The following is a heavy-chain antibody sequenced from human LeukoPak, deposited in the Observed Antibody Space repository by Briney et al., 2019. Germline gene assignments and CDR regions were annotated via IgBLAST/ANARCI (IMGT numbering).Heavy chain of an antibody. J-gene: IGHJ4*02. V-gene: IGHV1-8*01. CDR1: GYTFTSYD. Sequence: ASVKVSCKASGYTFTSYDINWVRQATGQGLEWMGWMNPNSGNTGYAQKFQGRVTMTRNTSISTAYMELSSLRSEDTAVYYCARWRVSTTGTTEVSWGQGTLVTVSS. CDR3: ARWRVSTTGTTEVS. CDR2: MNPNSGNT. D-gene: IGHD1-1*01.